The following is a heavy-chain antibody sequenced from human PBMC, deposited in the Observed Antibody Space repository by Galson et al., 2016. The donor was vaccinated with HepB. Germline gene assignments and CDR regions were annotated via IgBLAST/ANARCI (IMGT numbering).Heavy chain of an antibody. J-gene: IGHJ4*02. Sequence: TLSLTCAVSGDSISSGGYSWSWIRQPPGKGLEWFGYTYHSGRANYNPPLKSRVTMSVDKSKNNFSLNLNSVTAADTAVYYCARVPPATWYGYFDAWGPGTLVTVSS. CDR3: ARVPPATWYGYFDA. CDR2: TYHSGRA. V-gene: IGHV4-30-2*01. D-gene: IGHD6-13*01. CDR1: GDSISSGGYS.